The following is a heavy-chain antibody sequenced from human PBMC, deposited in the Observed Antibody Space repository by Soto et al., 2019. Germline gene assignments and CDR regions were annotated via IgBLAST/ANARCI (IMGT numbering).Heavy chain of an antibody. J-gene: IGHJ4*02. V-gene: IGHV1-8*01. CDR3: ANVGGDLPWESFDH. Sequence: QVQLVQSGAVVKKPGASVKVSCKASGYTFTSYDINWVRQATGQGLEWMGWMSPNSGNTGSAQKFQGRVTLTMNTPISTAYMELSSLGSDDTAVYYCANVGGDLPWESFDHWGPGSLVTVSS. CDR1: GYTFTSYD. CDR2: MSPNSGNT. D-gene: IGHD3-16*01.